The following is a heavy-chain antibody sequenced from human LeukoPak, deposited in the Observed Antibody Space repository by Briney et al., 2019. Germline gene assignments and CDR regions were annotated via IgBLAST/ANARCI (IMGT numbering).Heavy chain of an antibody. V-gene: IGHV3-23*01. Sequence: PGGSLRLSCAASGFTFSSYAMSWVRQAPGKGLEWVSAISGSGSSTYYADSVKGRFTISRDNSKNTLYLQMNSLRAEDTAVYYCAKDPPVYPKHNDAFDIWGQGTMVTVSS. CDR3: AKDPPVYPKHNDAFDI. CDR1: GFTFSSYA. CDR2: ISGSGSST. J-gene: IGHJ3*02.